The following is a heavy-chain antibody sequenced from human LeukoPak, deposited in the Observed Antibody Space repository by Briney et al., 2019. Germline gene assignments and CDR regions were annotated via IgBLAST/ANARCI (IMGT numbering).Heavy chain of an antibody. CDR3: ARPRLVAATLDAFDI. CDR1: GCGFTSYW. Sequence: GESLQISYKGSGCGFTSYWIGWGRRRPGKGLGWMGIIYPGDSDTRYSPSFQGQVTISADKSISTAYLQWSSLKASDTAMYNCARPRLVAATLDAFDIWGQGTMVTVSS. CDR2: IYPGDSDT. J-gene: IGHJ3*02. V-gene: IGHV5-51*01. D-gene: IGHD2-15*01.